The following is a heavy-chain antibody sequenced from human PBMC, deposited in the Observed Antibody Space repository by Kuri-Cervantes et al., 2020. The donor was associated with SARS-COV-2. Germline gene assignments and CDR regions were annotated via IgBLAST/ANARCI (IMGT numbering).Heavy chain of an antibody. D-gene: IGHD3-10*01. CDR2: LSFDGNND. Sequence: GGSLRLSCAASGFTFDDYTMHWVRQAPGKGLEWVAGLSFDGNNDYYTQSVKGRFTISRDNSNNTLFLHMDSLRGDDTAVYYCARERGPDADGFDIWGQGTMVTVSS. CDR3: ARERGPDADGFDI. V-gene: IGHV3-30-3*01. CDR1: GFTFDDYT. J-gene: IGHJ3*02.